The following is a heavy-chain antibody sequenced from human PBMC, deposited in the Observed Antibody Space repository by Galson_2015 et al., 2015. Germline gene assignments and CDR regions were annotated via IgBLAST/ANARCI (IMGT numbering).Heavy chain of an antibody. Sequence: SLRLSCAASGFNFSDYGMHWVRQAPGKGLEWVAIISYDGYIKYYADSVKGRFTLSRDNSKNRLYLQMNSLKTGDTAVYYCAKGMNYHYYYYLGVWGQGTTVTVSS. CDR1: GFNFSDYG. D-gene: IGHD3-10*01. CDR3: AKGMNYHYYYYLGV. CDR2: ISYDGYIK. V-gene: IGHV3-30*18. J-gene: IGHJ6*03.